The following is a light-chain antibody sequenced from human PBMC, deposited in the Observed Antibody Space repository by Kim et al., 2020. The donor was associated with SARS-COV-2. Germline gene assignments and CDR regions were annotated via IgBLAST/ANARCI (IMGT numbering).Light chain of an antibody. CDR3: QQANSFPLT. CDR2: AAS. V-gene: IGKV1-12*01. CDR1: QDSGTW. J-gene: IGKJ4*01. Sequence: ASVGDRVTISCRASQDSGTWLAWYQHKPGKAPKLLIFAASTLQSGVPSRFSGSGSGTDFALTISSLQAEDFATYSCQQANSFPLTFGGGTKVDIK.